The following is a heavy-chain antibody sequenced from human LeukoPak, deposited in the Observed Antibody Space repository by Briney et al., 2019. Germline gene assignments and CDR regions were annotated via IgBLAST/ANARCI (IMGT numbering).Heavy chain of an antibody. Sequence: GGSLRLSCAASGFTFSSYGMHWVRQAPGKGLEWVAFIRYDGSNKYYADSVKGRFTISRDNSKNTLYLQMNSLRAEDTAVYYCAKSNEQWLVPDAFDIWGQGTMVTVSS. CDR2: IRYDGSNK. CDR1: GFTFSSYG. J-gene: IGHJ3*02. V-gene: IGHV3-30*02. CDR3: AKSNEQWLVPDAFDI. D-gene: IGHD6-19*01.